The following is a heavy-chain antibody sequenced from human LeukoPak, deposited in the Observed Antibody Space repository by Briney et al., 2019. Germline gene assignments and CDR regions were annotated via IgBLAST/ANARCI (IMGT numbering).Heavy chain of an antibody. CDR2: INHSGST. CDR3: VRGITMVYPDY. Sequence: PSETLSLTCAVYGGSFSGYYWSWIRQPPGKGLEWIGEINHSGSTNYNPSLKSRVTISVDTSKNQFSLKLSSVTAADTAVYYCVRGITMVYPDYWGQGTLVTVSS. D-gene: IGHD3-10*01. J-gene: IGHJ4*02. CDR1: GGSFSGYY. V-gene: IGHV4-34*01.